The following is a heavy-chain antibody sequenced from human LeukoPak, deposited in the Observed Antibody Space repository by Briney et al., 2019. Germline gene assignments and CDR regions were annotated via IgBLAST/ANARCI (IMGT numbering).Heavy chain of an antibody. CDR3: ARDLGSTYYDIIGWY. CDR1: GYTLTELS. Sequence: VASVTVSCKVSGYTLTELSMHWVRQAPGKGLEWMGGFDPEDGETIYAQKFQGRVTMTEDTSTDTAYMELRSLRSDDTAVYYCARDLGSTYYDIIGWYWGQGTLVTVSS. D-gene: IGHD3-9*01. J-gene: IGHJ4*02. CDR2: FDPEDGET. V-gene: IGHV1-24*01.